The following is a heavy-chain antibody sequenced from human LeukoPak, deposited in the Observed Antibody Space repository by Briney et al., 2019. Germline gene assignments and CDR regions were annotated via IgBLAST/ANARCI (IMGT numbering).Heavy chain of an antibody. V-gene: IGHV4-59*11. D-gene: IGHD1-14*01. CDR1: CASINIHY. CDR3: ACRPAGRTWDGVFDY. Sequence: SETLSLTCSVSCASINIHYWSWIRQSPGKGLEWLGYVFNGGSTNYKPSLKSRVTMSLDTSREQFSLRLSSVTAADTAIYYCACRPAGRTWDGVFDYWSQGTLVTVSS. CDR2: VFNGGST. J-gene: IGHJ4*02.